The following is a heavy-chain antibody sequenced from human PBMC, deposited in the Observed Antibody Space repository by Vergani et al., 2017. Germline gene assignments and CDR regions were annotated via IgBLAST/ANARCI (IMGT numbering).Heavy chain of an antibody. J-gene: IGHJ4*02. Sequence: QVQLQESGPGLVKPSQTLSLICTVSCGSISSGDYYWSWIRQPPGKGLEWIGYLYYSGSTYYNPSLKSRVTISVDTSKNQFSLKLSSVTAADTAVDYCARVLLATPSRSFDYWGQGTLVTVSS. D-gene: IGHD2-15*01. CDR3: ARVLLATPSRSFDY. CDR2: LYYSGST. V-gene: IGHV4-30-4*01. CDR1: CGSISSGDYY.